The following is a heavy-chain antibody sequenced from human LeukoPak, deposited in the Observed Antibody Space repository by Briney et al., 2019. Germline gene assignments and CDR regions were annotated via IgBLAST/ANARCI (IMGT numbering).Heavy chain of an antibody. CDR3: ARIRYGSGSYYPDY. J-gene: IGHJ4*02. CDR1: GGSISSYY. Sequence: SETLSLTCTVSGGSISSYYCSWIRQPAGKGLEWIGRIYTSGSTNYNPSLKSRVTMSVDTSKNQFSLKLSSVTAADTAVYYCARIRYGSGSYYPDYWGQGTLVTVSS. D-gene: IGHD3-10*01. V-gene: IGHV4-4*07. CDR2: IYTSGST.